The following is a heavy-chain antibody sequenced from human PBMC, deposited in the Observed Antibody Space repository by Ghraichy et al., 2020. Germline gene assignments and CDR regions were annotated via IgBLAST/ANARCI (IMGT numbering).Heavy chain of an antibody. CDR3: AKDLWRYCSSTSCFHFDY. J-gene: IGHJ4*01. V-gene: IGHV3-23*01. D-gene: IGHD2-2*01. CDR2: ISGSGGST. Sequence: GGSLRLSCAASGFTFSSYAMSWVRQAPGKGLEWVSAISGSGGSTYYADSVKGRFTISRDNSKNTLYLQLNSLRAEDTAVYYCAKDLWRYCSSTSCFHFDYWGRSPSHRLL. CDR1: GFTFSSYA.